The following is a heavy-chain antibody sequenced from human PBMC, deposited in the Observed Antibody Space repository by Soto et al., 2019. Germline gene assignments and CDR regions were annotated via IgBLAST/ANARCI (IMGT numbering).Heavy chain of an antibody. CDR2: IYYSGST. CDR3: ARDPTP. Sequence: LTCTVSGGSISSYYWSWIRQPPGKGLEWIGYIYYSGSTYYNPSLKSRVTISVDTSKNQFSLKLSSVTAADTAVYYCARDPTPWGQGTLVTVSS. J-gene: IGHJ5*02. V-gene: IGHV4-59*12. CDR1: GGSISSYY.